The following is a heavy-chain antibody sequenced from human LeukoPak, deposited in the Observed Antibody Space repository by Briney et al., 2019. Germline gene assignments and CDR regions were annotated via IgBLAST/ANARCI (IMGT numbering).Heavy chain of an antibody. V-gene: IGHV1-2*02. J-gene: IGHJ6*02. CDR1: GYTFTGYY. CDR3: AESGTTDMAYYYGMDV. Sequence: ASVKVSCKASGYTFTGYYMHWVRQAPGQGLEWMGWINPNSGGTNYAQKFQGRVTMTRDTSISTAYMELSRLRSDDTAVYYCAESGTTDMAYYYGMDVWGQGTTVTVSS. CDR2: INPNSGGT. D-gene: IGHD4-17*01.